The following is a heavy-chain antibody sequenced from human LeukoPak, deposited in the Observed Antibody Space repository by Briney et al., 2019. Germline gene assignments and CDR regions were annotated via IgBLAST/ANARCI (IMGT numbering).Heavy chain of an antibody. V-gene: IGHV5-51*01. CDR3: ATLLRGIYSSGPHASFDY. CDR1: GYNFNNYW. CDR2: IYPVDSDT. Sequence: AESLKISCNTSGYNFNNYWIAWVRQMPRKGLEWMGIIYPVDSDTRYSPSFQGHVTFSADKSISTAYLHCSSLKASDTAMYYCATLLRGIYSSGPHASFDYWGQGTLVTVSS. J-gene: IGHJ4*02. D-gene: IGHD6-19*01.